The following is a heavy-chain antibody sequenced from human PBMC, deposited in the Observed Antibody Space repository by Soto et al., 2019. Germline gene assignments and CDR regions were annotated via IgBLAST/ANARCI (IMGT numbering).Heavy chain of an antibody. Sequence: QLQLQESGPGLVKPSETLSLTCTVSGGSISSSSYFWGWIRQPPEKGLEWIGPIYSSGSTYYNPSLKSRVTIIIGTSKNPFSPKLSSVTAADKAVEFCSSLYGDYVSDWRQGTLVTAST. CDR3: SSLYGDYVSD. CDR1: GGSISSSSYF. CDR2: IYSSGST. D-gene: IGHD4-17*01. V-gene: IGHV4-39*01. J-gene: IGHJ4*02.